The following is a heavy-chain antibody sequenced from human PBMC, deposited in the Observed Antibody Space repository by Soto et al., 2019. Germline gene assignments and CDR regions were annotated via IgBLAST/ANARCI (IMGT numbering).Heavy chain of an antibody. D-gene: IGHD1-1*01. CDR2: FSDSGSA. Sequence: TSETLSLTCIVSGGSISSGGFYWTWVRQLPGKGLEWIGFFSDSGSAHYSASLKSRLTISVDRSNNQFSLRLTSVTAADTAVYYCARGPRQLGGSYYYGMDVWGQGTAVTVSS. CDR1: GGSISSGGFY. J-gene: IGHJ6*02. V-gene: IGHV4-31*03. CDR3: ARGPRQLGGSYYYGMDV.